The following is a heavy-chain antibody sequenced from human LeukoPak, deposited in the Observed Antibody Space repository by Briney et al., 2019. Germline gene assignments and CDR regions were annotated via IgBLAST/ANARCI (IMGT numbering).Heavy chain of an antibody. CDR2: ISYDGSNK. CDR1: GFTFSSYA. D-gene: IGHD3-22*01. Sequence: GGSLRLSCAASGFTFSSYAMHWVRQAPGKGLEWVAVISYDGSNKYYADSVKGRFTISRDNSKNTLYLQMNSLRAEDTAVYYCARSPSSGYPRHFDYWGQGTLVTVSS. V-gene: IGHV3-30*04. CDR3: ARSPSSGYPRHFDY. J-gene: IGHJ4*02.